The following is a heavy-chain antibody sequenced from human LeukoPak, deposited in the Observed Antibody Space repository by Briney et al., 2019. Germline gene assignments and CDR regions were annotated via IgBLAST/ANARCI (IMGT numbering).Heavy chain of an antibody. Sequence: ASVKVSCKASGYTFTGYYMHWVRQAPGQGLEWMGWINPNSGNTGYAQKFQGRVTMTRNTSISTAYMELSSLRSEDTAVYYCARELGYCSSTSCAIVGYYYYYGMDVWGQGTTVTVSS. CDR2: INPNSGNT. CDR3: ARELGYCSSTSCAIVGYYYYYGMDV. V-gene: IGHV1-8*02. CDR1: GYTFTGYY. J-gene: IGHJ6*02. D-gene: IGHD2-2*01.